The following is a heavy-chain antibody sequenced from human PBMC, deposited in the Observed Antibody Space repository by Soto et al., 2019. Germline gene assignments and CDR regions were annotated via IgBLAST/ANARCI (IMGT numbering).Heavy chain of an antibody. CDR3: VRERAPFDGFDI. Sequence: GGSLRLSCAASGLTFISYAMSWVRQAPGKGLEWVSAISGSGGSTYYADSVKGRFTISRDNSKNTLYLQMNSLRAEDTAVYYCVRERAPFDGFDIWGQGTLVTVSS. J-gene: IGHJ3*02. CDR2: ISGSGGST. CDR1: GLTFISYA. V-gene: IGHV3-23*01.